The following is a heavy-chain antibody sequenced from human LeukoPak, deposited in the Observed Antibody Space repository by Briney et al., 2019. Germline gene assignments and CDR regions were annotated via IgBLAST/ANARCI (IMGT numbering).Heavy chain of an antibody. V-gene: IGHV3-7*05. CDR3: ARLGYCSNGVCPGNY. CDR2: INQDQSEK. CDR1: GFTFSSYW. D-gene: IGHD2-8*01. Sequence: GGSLRLSCAASGFTFSSYWMSWVRQAPGKGLEWVANINQDQSEKYYVDSVKGRFTISRDNARNSLYLQMNSLRAEDTAVYYCARLGYCSNGVCPGNYWGQGTLVPVSS. J-gene: IGHJ4*02.